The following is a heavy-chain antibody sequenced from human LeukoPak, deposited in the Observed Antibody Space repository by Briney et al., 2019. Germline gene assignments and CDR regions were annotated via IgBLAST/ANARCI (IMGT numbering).Heavy chain of an antibody. Sequence: RGSLRLSCAASGFSSCRHAMSWVREAPGPGRRGGSAISNSGVGTSYAASVKGRFTIARDNSKNTLCLQMNRLRADDTAIYYCAKDYVSFRGSSSGQGILVTVSS. V-gene: IGHV3-23*01. CDR2: ISNSGVGT. CDR1: GFSSCRHA. J-gene: IGHJ5*02. CDR3: AKDYVSFRGSS. D-gene: IGHD1-26*01.